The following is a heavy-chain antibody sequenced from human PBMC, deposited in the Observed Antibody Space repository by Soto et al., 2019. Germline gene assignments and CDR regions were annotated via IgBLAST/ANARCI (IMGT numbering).Heavy chain of an antibody. V-gene: IGHV4-39*01. CDR2: IYYTGDT. Sequence: QLQLQESGPGLVKPSETLSLTCTVSGGSIRSSTYYWAWLRQPPGKGLEWIGSIYYTGDTVYNPSLKSRVTMSVDTSKSQFSLRLNSVTAADTAEYYCATQTTFEGIIAANVFEIWGRGTMVTVSS. D-gene: IGHD3-16*02. CDR1: GGSIRSSTYY. CDR3: ATQTTFEGIIAANVFEI. J-gene: IGHJ3*02.